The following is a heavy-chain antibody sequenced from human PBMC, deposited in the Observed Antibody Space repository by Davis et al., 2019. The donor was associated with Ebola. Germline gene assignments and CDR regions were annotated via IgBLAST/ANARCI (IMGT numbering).Heavy chain of an antibody. CDR2: FDPEDGET. Sequence: SVQVSCKVSGYTLTESSRHWVRQAPGKGLEWMGGFDPEDGETIYAQKFQGRVTMTEDTSTDTAYMELSSLRSEDTAVYYCATARTIFDAFDIWGQGTMVTVSS. V-gene: IGHV1-24*01. D-gene: IGHD3-3*01. J-gene: IGHJ3*02. CDR3: ATARTIFDAFDI. CDR1: GYTLTESS.